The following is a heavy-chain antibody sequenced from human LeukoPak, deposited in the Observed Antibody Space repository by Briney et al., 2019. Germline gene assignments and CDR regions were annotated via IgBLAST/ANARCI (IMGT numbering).Heavy chain of an antibody. D-gene: IGHD1-26*01. J-gene: IGHJ4*02. V-gene: IGHV1-2*02. Sequence: ASVKVSCKASGYTFSVYYMHWVRQAPGEGLEWMGWLQPKSGGTNYAQNFQGRVTMTWDTSISTAYMELSRLRSDDTAVYYCARDKSGSYEYWGQGTLVTVSS. CDR2: LQPKSGGT. CDR1: GYTFSVYY. CDR3: ARDKSGSYEY.